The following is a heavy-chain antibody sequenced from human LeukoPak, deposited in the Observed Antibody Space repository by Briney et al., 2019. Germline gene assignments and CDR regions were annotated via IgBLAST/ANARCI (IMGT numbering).Heavy chain of an antibody. J-gene: IGHJ6*03. V-gene: IGHV4-59*01. CDR3: ARVRFLEWLSPYYYYMDV. Sequence: SETLSLTCTVSGGSISSYYWSWIRQPPGKGLEWIGYIYYSGSTNYNPSLKSRVTISVDTSKNQFSLKLSSVTAADTAVYYCARVRFLEWLSPYYYYMDVWGKGTTVTVSS. D-gene: IGHD3-3*01. CDR1: GGSISSYY. CDR2: IYYSGST.